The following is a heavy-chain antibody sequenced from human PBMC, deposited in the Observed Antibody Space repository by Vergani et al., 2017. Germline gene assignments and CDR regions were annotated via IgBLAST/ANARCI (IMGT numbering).Heavy chain of an antibody. J-gene: IGHJ2*01. CDR2: INSDGSST. D-gene: IGHD7-27*01. CDR1: GFTFSSYW. Sequence: EVQLVESGGGLVQPGGSLRLSCAASGFTFSSYWMHWVRQVPGKGLMWVSRINSDGSSTNYADSAKGRFTISRDNSKNTVYLQMNSLRAEDTAVYYCAKDPSGSGDTFYWYFDLWGRGTLVTVSS. CDR3: AKDPSGSGDTFYWYFDL. V-gene: IGHV3-74*01.